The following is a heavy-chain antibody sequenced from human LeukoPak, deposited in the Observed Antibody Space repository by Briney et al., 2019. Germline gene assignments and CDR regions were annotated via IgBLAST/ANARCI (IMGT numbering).Heavy chain of an antibody. CDR3: ARENNYFDY. CDR2: IYYSGST. Sequence: SQTLSLTCTVSGDSISSYYWTWIRQPPGKGLEWIGYIYYSGSTNYNPSLKSRVTISVDTSKNQFSLKLNSVTAADTAVYYCARENNYFDYWGQGTLVTVSS. J-gene: IGHJ4*02. V-gene: IGHV4-59*01. CDR1: GDSISSYY.